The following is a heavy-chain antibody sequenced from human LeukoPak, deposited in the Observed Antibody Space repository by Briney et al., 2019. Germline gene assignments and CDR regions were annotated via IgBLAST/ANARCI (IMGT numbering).Heavy chain of an antibody. CDR3: AGGAGWTVDY. CDR1: GFTFRNYF. D-gene: IGHD2-15*01. J-gene: IGHJ4*02. CDR2: INQDGSER. V-gene: IGHV3-7*01. Sequence: GGSLRLSCATSGFTFRNYFMNWVRQAPGKGLEGVAIINQDGSERLYVDSVKGRFTISRDNAKNSLYLQMNSLGGEDTAVYYCAGGAGWTVDYWGQGTLVTVSS.